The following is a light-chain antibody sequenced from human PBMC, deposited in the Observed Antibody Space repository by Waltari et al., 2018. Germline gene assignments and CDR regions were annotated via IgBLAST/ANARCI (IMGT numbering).Light chain of an antibody. CDR3: QQYKRYPYT. Sequence: DIQMTQSPSTLSASVGDRVTITCRASQSISTWLAWYQQKPGKAPNLLIYMASSLESGVPSRFSGSGSGTEFTLSITSLQPDDFATYYCQQYKRYPYTFGQGTNLEIK. CDR1: QSISTW. J-gene: IGKJ2*01. V-gene: IGKV1-5*03. CDR2: MAS.